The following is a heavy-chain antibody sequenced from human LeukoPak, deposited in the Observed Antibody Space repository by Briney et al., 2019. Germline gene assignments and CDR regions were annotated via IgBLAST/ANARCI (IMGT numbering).Heavy chain of an antibody. V-gene: IGHV3-15*01. CDR1: GFTFSNAW. D-gene: IGHD2-15*01. CDR2: IKSKTDGGTT. J-gene: IGHJ6*02. CDR3: SQGGFCSGGSCYPYYYYGMDV. Sequence: GGSLRLSCAASGFTFSNAWMSWVRQAPGKGLEWVGRIKSKTDGGTTDYAAPVKGRFTISRDDSKNTLYLQMNSLKTEDTAVYYCSQGGFCSGGSCYPYYYYGMDVWGQGTTVTVSS.